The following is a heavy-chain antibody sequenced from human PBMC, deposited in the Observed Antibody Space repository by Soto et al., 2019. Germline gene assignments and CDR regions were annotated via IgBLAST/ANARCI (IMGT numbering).Heavy chain of an antibody. CDR1: GYTFTGYY. Sequence: ASVKVSCKASGYTFTGYYMHWVRQAPGQGLEWMGWINPNSGGTNYAQKFQGWVTMTRDTSISTAYMELSRLRSDDTAVYYCASGRNSYPAPCTKSIAAAGPEAYYYYGMDVWGQGTTVTVSS. CDR2: INPNSGGT. CDR3: ASGRNSYPAPCTKSIAAAGPEAYYYYGMDV. J-gene: IGHJ6*02. D-gene: IGHD6-13*01. V-gene: IGHV1-2*04.